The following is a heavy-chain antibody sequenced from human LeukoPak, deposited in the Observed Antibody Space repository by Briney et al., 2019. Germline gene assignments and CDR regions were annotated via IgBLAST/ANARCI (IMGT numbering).Heavy chain of an antibody. J-gene: IGHJ4*02. CDR1: GYTFKNYD. CDR3: ARATPGGLHGYSFDY. D-gene: IGHD5-24*01. Sequence: GASXXVSCKASGYTFKNYDINWVRQATGQGLEWMGWMNPNSGNTGFAQKFQDRVSMTRDTSINTAYMELTSLGSGDTAVYYCARATPGGLHGYSFDYWGQGTVVTVYS. CDR2: MNPNSGNT. V-gene: IGHV1-8*02.